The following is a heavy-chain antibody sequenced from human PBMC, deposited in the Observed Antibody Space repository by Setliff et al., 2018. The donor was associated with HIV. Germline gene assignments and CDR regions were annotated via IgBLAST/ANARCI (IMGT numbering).Heavy chain of an antibody. CDR3: ARTMPGYRGGWHDYYYYLDV. J-gene: IGHJ6*03. D-gene: IGHD6-19*01. Sequence: ASVKVSCKASGGTCSSYASSWVRQPPGQGLEWMGGISAYNGNTNSAPKLQGRVTMTTDTSTSKPYMELRSRGSDATAVYYCARTMPGYRGGWHDYYYYLDVWGKETTVTVSS. V-gene: IGHV1-18*01. CDR1: GGTCSSYA. CDR2: ISAYNGNT.